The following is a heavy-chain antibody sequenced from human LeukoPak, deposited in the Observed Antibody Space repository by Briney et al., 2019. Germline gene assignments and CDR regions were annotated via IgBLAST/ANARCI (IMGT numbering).Heavy chain of an antibody. CDR1: GGTFSSYA. D-gene: IGHD4-17*01. Sequence: SVTVSCKASGGTFSSYAISWVRQAPGQGLEWMGRIIPILGIANYAQKFQGRVTITADKSTSTAYMELSSLRSEDTAVYYCARKRDYGDYPHFDYWGQGTLVTVSS. V-gene: IGHV1-69*04. J-gene: IGHJ4*02. CDR3: ARKRDYGDYPHFDY. CDR2: IIPILGIA.